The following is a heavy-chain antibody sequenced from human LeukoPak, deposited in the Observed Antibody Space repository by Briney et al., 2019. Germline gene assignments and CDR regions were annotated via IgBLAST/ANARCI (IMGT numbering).Heavy chain of an antibody. Sequence: SETLSLTCTVSGGSISTDNCYWSWIRQPPGKGLEWIGYIYYSGSTNYNPSLKSRVTISVDTSKNQFSLKLGSVTAADTAVYYCASIGLGDHGGLGAFDIWGQGTMVTVSS. D-gene: IGHD4-17*01. J-gene: IGHJ3*02. CDR1: GGSISTDNCY. V-gene: IGHV4-61*01. CDR3: ASIGLGDHGGLGAFDI. CDR2: IYYSGST.